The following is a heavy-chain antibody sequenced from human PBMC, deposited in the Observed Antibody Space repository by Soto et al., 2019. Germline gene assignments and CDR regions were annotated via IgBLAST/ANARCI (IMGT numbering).Heavy chain of an antibody. V-gene: IGHV1-69*13. D-gene: IGHD1-1*01. CDR2: IIPVFGTA. CDR1: GGTFSSYA. CDR3: ARGWNDFPH. Sequence: SVKVSCKASGGTFSSYAISWVRQAPGQGLECMGGIIPVFGTANYAQKFQGRVTINADESTSTVYMELSSLRSEDTAVYYCARGWNDFPHWGQGTLVTAPQ. J-gene: IGHJ1*01.